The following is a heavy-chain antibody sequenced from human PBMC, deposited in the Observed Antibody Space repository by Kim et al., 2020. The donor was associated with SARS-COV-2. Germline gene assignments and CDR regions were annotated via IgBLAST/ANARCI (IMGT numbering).Heavy chain of an antibody. Sequence: ASVKVSCKASGYTFIHYAMNWVRQAPGQGLEWMGWINTNTGNPTYAQGFTGRFVFSVDTSVTTAFLQINNLEAEDTAVYYCARDFAPGTFLWGQGTLVTVSS. J-gene: IGHJ4*02. CDR1: GYTFIHYA. CDR3: ARDFAPGTFL. CDR2: INTNTGNP. V-gene: IGHV7-4-1*02. D-gene: IGHD1-1*01.